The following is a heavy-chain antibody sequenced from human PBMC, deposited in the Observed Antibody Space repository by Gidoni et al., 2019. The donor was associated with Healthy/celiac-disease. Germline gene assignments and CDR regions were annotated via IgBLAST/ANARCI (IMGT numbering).Heavy chain of an antibody. CDR1: RFTFSDDY. CDR3: ASPTTVVKAFDI. V-gene: IGHV3-11*06. CDR2: ISSSSSYI. Sequence: QVQLVASGGGLVKPGGSLILACTATRFTFSDDYLSWMRQAPGKGLGWVSYISSSSSYINYSDSVKGGFTISRDNAKNSLYLQMNSLRAEDTAVYYCASPTTVVKAFDIWGQGTMVTVSS. D-gene: IGHD4-17*01. J-gene: IGHJ3*02.